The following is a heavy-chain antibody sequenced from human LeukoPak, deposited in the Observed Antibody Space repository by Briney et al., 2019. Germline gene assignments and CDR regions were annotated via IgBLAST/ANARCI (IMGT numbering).Heavy chain of an antibody. CDR1: GYTFTGYY. V-gene: IGHV1-18*04. J-gene: IGHJ5*02. Sequence: ASVKVSCKASGYTFTGYYLHWVRQAPGQGLEGMGWISAYNGNTNYAQKLQGRVTMTTDTSTSTAYMELRSLRSDDTAVYYCARGLWELLENWFDPWGQGTLVTVSS. D-gene: IGHD1-26*01. CDR3: ARGLWELLENWFDP. CDR2: ISAYNGNT.